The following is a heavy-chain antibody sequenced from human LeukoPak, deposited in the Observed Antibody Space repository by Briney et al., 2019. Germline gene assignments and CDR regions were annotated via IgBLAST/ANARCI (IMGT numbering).Heavy chain of an antibody. V-gene: IGHV4-61*01. CDR1: GGSISSGSYY. Sequence: SETLSLTCTVSGGSISSGSYYWSWIRQPPGKGLEWIGYIYYIGSTNYNPSLKSRVTISVDTSKNQFSLKLSSVTAADTAVYYCAREGSGSPHYYMDVWGKGTTVTISS. CDR2: IYYIGST. J-gene: IGHJ6*03. CDR3: AREGSGSPHYYMDV. D-gene: IGHD3-10*01.